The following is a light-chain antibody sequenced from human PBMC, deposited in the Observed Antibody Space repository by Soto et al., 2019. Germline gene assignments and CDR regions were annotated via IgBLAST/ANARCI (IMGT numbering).Light chain of an antibody. Sequence: EIVLTQSPGTLSSSPGEGVTLSCRASETIRSNYLAWYQKKPGQAPRLLIFGASTRATGITDKFSGSGSGTDFTLTISSLEPEDFAEYYCQQYGSSPPDTFGPGT. CDR1: ETIRSNY. J-gene: IGKJ3*01. CDR3: QQYGSSPPDT. V-gene: IGKV3-20*01. CDR2: GAS.